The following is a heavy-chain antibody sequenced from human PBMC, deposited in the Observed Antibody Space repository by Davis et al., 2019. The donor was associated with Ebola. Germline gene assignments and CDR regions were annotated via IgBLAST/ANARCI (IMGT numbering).Heavy chain of an antibody. Sequence: GESLKISCAASGFTFSSYGMHWVRQAPGKGLEWVAVISYDGSNKYYADSVKGRFTISRDNSKNTLYLQMNSLRAEDTAVYYCAKDQGGAGEYWGQGTLVTVSS. J-gene: IGHJ4*02. D-gene: IGHD3-16*01. CDR3: AKDQGGAGEY. V-gene: IGHV3-30*18. CDR1: GFTFSSYG. CDR2: ISYDGSNK.